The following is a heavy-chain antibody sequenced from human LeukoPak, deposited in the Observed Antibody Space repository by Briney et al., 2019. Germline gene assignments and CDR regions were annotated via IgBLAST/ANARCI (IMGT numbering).Heavy chain of an antibody. CDR1: GFTFSNYN. CDR3: AKDVTSRYYDSSGYYDSTFDY. Sequence: PGGSLRLSCAASGFTFSNYNFYWVRQAPGKGLEWVSAISGSGGSTYYADSVKGRFTISRDNSKNTLYLQMNSLRAEDTAVYYCAKDVTSRYYDSSGYYDSTFDYWGQGTLVTVSS. V-gene: IGHV3-23*01. D-gene: IGHD3-22*01. CDR2: ISGSGGST. J-gene: IGHJ4*02.